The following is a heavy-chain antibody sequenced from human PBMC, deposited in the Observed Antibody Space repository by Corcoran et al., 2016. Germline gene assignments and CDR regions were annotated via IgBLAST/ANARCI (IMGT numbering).Heavy chain of an antibody. Sequence: QVQLQESGPGLVKPSETLSLTCTVSGGSISSYYWSWIRQPPGKGLEWIGYIYYSGSTNYNPSLKSRGTISVDTSKNQFSLKLSSVTAADTAVDYCARAVTPMMTFGGGTSPLCDYWGQGTLVTVSS. CDR1: GGSISSYY. CDR2: IYYSGST. CDR3: ARAVTPMMTFGGGTSPLCDY. J-gene: IGHJ4*02. D-gene: IGHD3-16*01. V-gene: IGHV4-59*01.